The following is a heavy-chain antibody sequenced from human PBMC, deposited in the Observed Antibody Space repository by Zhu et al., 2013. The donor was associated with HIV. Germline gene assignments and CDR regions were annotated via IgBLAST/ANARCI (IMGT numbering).Heavy chain of an antibody. D-gene: IGHD1-26*01. CDR2: IIPIFGTA. Sequence: QVQLVQSGAEVKKPGSSVKVSCKASGGTFSSYAISWVRQAPGQGLEWMGGIIPIFGTANYAQKFQGRVTITADKSTSTAYMELSSLRSEDTAVYYCARGVGAASLEPYYYYYGMDVWGQGTTVTVSS. CDR1: GGTFSSYA. CDR3: ARGVGAASLEPYYYYYGMDV. V-gene: IGHV1-69*06. J-gene: IGHJ6*02.